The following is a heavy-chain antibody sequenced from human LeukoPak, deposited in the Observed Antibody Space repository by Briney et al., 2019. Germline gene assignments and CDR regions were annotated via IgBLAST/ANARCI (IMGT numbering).Heavy chain of an antibody. CDR1: GGSISSYY. D-gene: IGHD1-7*01. CDR2: IYTSGST. CDR3: ARAPYNWNYAGYYYYYYMDV. Sequence: PSETLSLTCTVSGGSISSYYWSWIRQPAGKGLEWIGRIYTSGSTNYHPSLKSRVTMSVDTSKNQFSLKLSSVTAADTAVYYCARAPYNWNYAGYYYYYYMDVWGKGTTVTVSS. J-gene: IGHJ6*03. V-gene: IGHV4-4*07.